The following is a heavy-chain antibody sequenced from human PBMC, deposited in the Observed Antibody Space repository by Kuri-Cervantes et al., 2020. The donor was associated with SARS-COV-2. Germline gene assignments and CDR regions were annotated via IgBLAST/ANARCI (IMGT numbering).Heavy chain of an antibody. CDR3: ARVKTIFGVAPFDY. CDR2: IYYSGST. CDR1: GYSISSGYY. D-gene: IGHD3-3*01. V-gene: IGHV4-61*05. J-gene: IGHJ4*02. Sequence: GSLRLSCTVSGYSISSGYYWGWIRQPPGKGLEWIGYIYYSGSTNYNPSLKSRVTISVDTSKNQFSLKLSSVTAADTAVYYCARVKTIFGVAPFDYWGQGTLVTVSS.